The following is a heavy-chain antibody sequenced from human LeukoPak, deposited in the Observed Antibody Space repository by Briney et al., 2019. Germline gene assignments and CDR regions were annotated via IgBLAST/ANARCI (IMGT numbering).Heavy chain of an antibody. CDR2: IWFDGSNK. V-gene: IGHV3-33*01. CDR1: GFTFSSYG. Sequence: GGSLRLSCAASGFTFSSYGMHWVRQAPGKGLEWVAVIWFDGSNKYYADSVKGRFTISRDNSKNTLYLQMNSLRAEDTAVYYCARDPAPKPGSGSCPGEFLFDYWGQGTLVTVSS. CDR3: ARDPAPKPGSGSCPGEFLFDY. D-gene: IGHD3-10*01. J-gene: IGHJ4*02.